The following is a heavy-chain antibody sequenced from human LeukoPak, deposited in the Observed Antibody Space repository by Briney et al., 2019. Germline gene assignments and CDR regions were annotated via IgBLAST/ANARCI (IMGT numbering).Heavy chain of an antibody. CDR1: GGSFSGYY. J-gene: IGHJ4*02. CDR3: ARHPSYDFWSGYYLDY. D-gene: IGHD3-3*01. CDR2: INHSGST. Sequence: KTSETLSLTCAVYGGSFSGYYWSWIRQPPGKGLEWIGEINHSGSTNYNPSLKSRVTISVDTSKNQFSLKLSSVTAADTAVYYCARHPSYDFWSGYYLDYWGQGTLVTVSS. V-gene: IGHV4-34*01.